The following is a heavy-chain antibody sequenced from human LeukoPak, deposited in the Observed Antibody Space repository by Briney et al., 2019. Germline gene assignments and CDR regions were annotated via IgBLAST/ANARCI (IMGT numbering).Heavy chain of an antibody. V-gene: IGHV3-66*02. Sequence: GGSLRLSCAASGFTVSSNYMSWVRQAPGKGLEWVSVIYSGGSTYYADSVKGRFTISRDNSKNTLNLQMNSLRAEDTAVYYCASQEGGDYFDYWGQGTLVTVSS. D-gene: IGHD3-16*01. CDR2: IYSGGST. CDR1: GFTVSSNY. J-gene: IGHJ4*02. CDR3: ASQEGGDYFDY.